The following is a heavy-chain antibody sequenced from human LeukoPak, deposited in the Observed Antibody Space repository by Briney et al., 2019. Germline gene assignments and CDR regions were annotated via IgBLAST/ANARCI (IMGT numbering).Heavy chain of an antibody. Sequence: GESLKISRKGSGYSLTSYWIGWVRQMPGKGLEWMGIIYPGDSDTKYSPSFQGQVTISADKSISTAYLQWTSLKASDTAMYYCARHDGTTNVDYWGQGTLVTVSS. J-gene: IGHJ4*02. D-gene: IGHD1-7*01. CDR3: ARHDGTTNVDY. CDR1: GYSLTSYW. CDR2: IYPGDSDT. V-gene: IGHV5-51*01.